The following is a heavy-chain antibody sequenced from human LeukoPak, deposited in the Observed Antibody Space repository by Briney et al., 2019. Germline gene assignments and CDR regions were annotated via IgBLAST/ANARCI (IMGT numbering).Heavy chain of an antibody. J-gene: IGHJ5*02. D-gene: IGHD3-22*01. CDR2: MNPNSGST. Sequence: ASVKVSCKASGYTFTSYVINWVRQATGQGLEWMGWMNPNSGSTGYAQKFQGRVTMTRNTSISTAYMELSSLRSEDTAVYYCASCSDDSSGYYLDNWFDPWGQGTLVTVSS. CDR1: GYTFTSYV. V-gene: IGHV1-8*01. CDR3: ASCSDDSSGYYLDNWFDP.